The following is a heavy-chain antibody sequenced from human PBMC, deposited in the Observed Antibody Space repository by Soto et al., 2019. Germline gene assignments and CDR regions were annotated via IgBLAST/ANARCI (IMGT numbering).Heavy chain of an antibody. Sequence: QVPLVRSGDEVKKPGASVKVSCKASGYTFTSYDINWVRQATGQGLEWMGWMNPNSGNTVYAQKFQGRVTMTRNTSISTAYMELSSLRSEDTAVYYCARDASTKAFEYWGQGTLVTVSS. J-gene: IGHJ4*02. CDR2: MNPNSGNT. CDR1: GYTFTSYD. V-gene: IGHV1-8*01. CDR3: ARDASTKAFEY. D-gene: IGHD5-12*01.